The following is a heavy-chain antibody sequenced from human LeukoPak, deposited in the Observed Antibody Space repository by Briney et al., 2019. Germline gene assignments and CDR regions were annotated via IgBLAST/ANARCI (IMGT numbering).Heavy chain of an antibody. D-gene: IGHD3-16*02. J-gene: IGHJ3*02. CDR1: GFTFGDYA. V-gene: IGHV3-49*04. CDR2: IRSKGYGGTT. Sequence: PGRSLRLSCTASGFTFGDYAMSWVRQAPGKGLEWVGFIRSKGYGGTTEYAASVKGRFTISRDDSKSIAYLQMNSLKTEDTAVYYCIRDYNYLWGSYRPEAFDIWGQGTMVTVSS. CDR3: IRDYNYLWGSYRPEAFDI.